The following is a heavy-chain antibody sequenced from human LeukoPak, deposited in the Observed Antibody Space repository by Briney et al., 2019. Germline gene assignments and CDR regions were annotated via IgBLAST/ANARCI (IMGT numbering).Heavy chain of an antibody. CDR3: ARHGDLYYYYYMDV. Sequence: VKPSETLSLTCTVSGGSISSYYWSWIRQPPGKELKWIGYIYYSGSTNYNPSLKSRVTISVDTSKNQFSLKLSSVTAADTAVYYCARHGDLYYYYYMDVWGKGTTVTVSS. CDR2: IYYSGST. J-gene: IGHJ6*03. V-gene: IGHV4-59*01. CDR1: GGSISSYY. D-gene: IGHD3-10*01.